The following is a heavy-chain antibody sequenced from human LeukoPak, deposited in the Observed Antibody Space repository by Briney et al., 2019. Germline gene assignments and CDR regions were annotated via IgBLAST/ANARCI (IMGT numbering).Heavy chain of an antibody. D-gene: IGHD3-16*01. CDR2: ISSSSSYI. CDR3: ARDWGNTGWHDAFDI. Sequence: PGGSLRLSCAASGFTFSSYSMNWVRQAPGKGLEWVSSISSSSSYIYYADSVKGRFTISRDNAKNSLYLQMNSLRAEDTAVYYCARDWGNTGWHDAFDIWGQGTMVTVSS. J-gene: IGHJ3*02. V-gene: IGHV3-21*01. CDR1: GFTFSSYS.